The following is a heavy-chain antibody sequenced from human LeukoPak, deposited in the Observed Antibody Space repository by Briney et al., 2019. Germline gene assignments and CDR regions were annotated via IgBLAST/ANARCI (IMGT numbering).Heavy chain of an antibody. V-gene: IGHV4-59*12. CDR2: IHYSGST. Sequence: SETLSLTYTVSGDSISNYYWNWIRQPPGKGLEWIGYIHYSGSTNYNPSLKGRVTISIDTSKNQFSLKLSSVTAADTAVYYCARDFGYNWNDHGAFDIWGQGTMVTVSS. J-gene: IGHJ3*02. CDR1: GDSISNYY. CDR3: ARDFGYNWNDHGAFDI. D-gene: IGHD1-20*01.